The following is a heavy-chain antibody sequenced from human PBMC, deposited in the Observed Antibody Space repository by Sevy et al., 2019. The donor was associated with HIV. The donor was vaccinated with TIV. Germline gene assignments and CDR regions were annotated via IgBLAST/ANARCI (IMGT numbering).Heavy chain of an antibody. V-gene: IGHV3-21*04. CDR3: ARDLASGSFFSLYFDY. CDR2: ISSISNYI. D-gene: IGHD3-10*01. Sequence: GGSLRLSCAASGFTFSDYNMNWVRQAPGKGLEWVSSISSISNYIYYADSVKGRFTISRDNAKNSLYLQMNSLRAEDTAIYYCARDLASGSFFSLYFDYWGQGTLVTVSS. CDR1: GFTFSDYN. J-gene: IGHJ4*02.